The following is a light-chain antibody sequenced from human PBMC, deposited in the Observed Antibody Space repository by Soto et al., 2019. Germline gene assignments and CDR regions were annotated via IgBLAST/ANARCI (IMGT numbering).Light chain of an antibody. CDR2: GAS. CDR3: QQYQNWPLT. J-gene: IGKJ3*01. CDR1: QSVHSS. Sequence: EIVMTQSPATLSVSPGERATLSCRASQSVHSSLAWYQQKPGQAPRLLIYGASTRATGIPARFSGSGSGTEFTLTISSLQSEDFAVYFCQQYQNWPLTFGPGTKVDIK. V-gene: IGKV3-15*01.